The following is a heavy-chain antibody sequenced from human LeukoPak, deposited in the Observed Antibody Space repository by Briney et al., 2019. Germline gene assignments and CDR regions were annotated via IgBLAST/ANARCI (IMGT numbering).Heavy chain of an antibody. D-gene: IGHD3-22*01. Sequence: SETLSLTCTVSGGSISSSSYYWGWIRQPPGKGLEWIGSIYYSGSTYYNPSLKSRVTISVDTSKNQFSLKLSSVTAADTAVYYCARARTMIVVVIPYYFDYWGQGTLVTAS. CDR1: GGSISSSSYY. V-gene: IGHV4-39*07. CDR3: ARARTMIVVVIPYYFDY. J-gene: IGHJ4*02. CDR2: IYYSGST.